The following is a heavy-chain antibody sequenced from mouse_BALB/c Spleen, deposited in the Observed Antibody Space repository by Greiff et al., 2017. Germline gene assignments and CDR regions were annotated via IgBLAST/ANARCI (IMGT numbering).Heavy chain of an antibody. CDR3: ARGPYYRYDHAMDY. J-gene: IGHJ4*01. V-gene: IGHV1S56*01. D-gene: IGHD2-14*01. Sequence: VQLQQSGPELVKPGASVKMSCKASGYTFTSYYIHWVKQRPGQGLEWIGWIYPGDGSTKYNDKFKGKTTLTADKSSSTAYMLLSSLTSEDSAIYFCARGPYYRYDHAMDYWGQGTSVTVSS. CDR1: GYTFTSYY. CDR2: IYPGDGST.